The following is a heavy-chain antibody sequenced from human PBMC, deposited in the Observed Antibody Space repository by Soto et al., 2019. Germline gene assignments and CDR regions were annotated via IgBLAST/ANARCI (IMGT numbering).Heavy chain of an antibody. CDR1: GYTVTSYG. J-gene: IGHJ4*02. D-gene: IGHD1-1*01. CDR2: MSGYNGDT. Sequence: QVQLVQSGAELKKPGASVKVSCKASGYTVTSYGVSWVRQDPGQGPEWMGWMSGYNGDTKEAQKFQGRVTMTTDTYTNKAYMELRSLTSDDTALYYCARDVALAGTGWYYFDYWGQGTLVTVSS. CDR3: ARDVALAGTGWYYFDY. V-gene: IGHV1-18*01.